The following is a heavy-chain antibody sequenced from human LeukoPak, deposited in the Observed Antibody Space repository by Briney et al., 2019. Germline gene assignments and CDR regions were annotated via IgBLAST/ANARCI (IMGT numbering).Heavy chain of an antibody. J-gene: IGHJ4*02. CDR2: INHSGST. CDR1: GGSFSGYY. Sequence: PSETLSLTCAVYGGSFSGYYWSWIRQPPGEGLEWIGEINHSGSTNYNPSLKSRVTISVDTSKNQFSLKLSSVTAADTAVYYCARVFTYYYDSSGYYYFDYWGQGTLVTVSS. CDR3: ARVFTYYYDSSGYYYFDY. D-gene: IGHD3-22*01. V-gene: IGHV4-34*01.